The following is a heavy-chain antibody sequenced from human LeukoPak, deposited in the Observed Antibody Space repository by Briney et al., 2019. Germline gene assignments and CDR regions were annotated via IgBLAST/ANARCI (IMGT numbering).Heavy chain of an antibody. V-gene: IGHV3-11*04. CDR2: ITNSGRST. CDR1: GFSLSTYF. Sequence: PGGSLRLSCEASGFSLSTYFISWIRQAPGKGLEWVSYITNSGRSTKYADAVKDRFTISRDNTKQSVYLEMTDLRAEDTAVYYCAREASGYYHVFDSWGQGTLVTVSS. CDR3: AREASGYYHVFDS. J-gene: IGHJ4*02. D-gene: IGHD3-3*01.